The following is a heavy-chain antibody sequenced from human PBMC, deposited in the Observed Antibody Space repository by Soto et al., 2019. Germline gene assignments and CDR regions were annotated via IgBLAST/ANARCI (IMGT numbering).Heavy chain of an antibody. CDR3: ARTRGNWSGYYSARTYGMDV. CDR2: ISYDGSNK. V-gene: IGHV3-30*03. D-gene: IGHD3-3*01. CDR1: GFTFSSYG. J-gene: IGHJ6*02. Sequence: GGSLRLSCAASGFTFSSYGMHWVRQAPGKGLEWVAVISYDGSNKYYADSVKGRFTISRDNSKNTLYLQMNSLRAEDTAVYYCARTRGNWSGYYSARTYGMDVWGQGTTVTVSS.